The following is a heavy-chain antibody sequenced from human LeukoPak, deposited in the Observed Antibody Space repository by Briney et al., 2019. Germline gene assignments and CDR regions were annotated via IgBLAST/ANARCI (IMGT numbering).Heavy chain of an antibody. CDR1: GFTFSIYS. CDR2: ISGDSNYI. D-gene: IGHD3-9*01. Sequence: PGGSLRLSCAASGFTFSIYSMSWVRQAPGKGLEWVSSISGDSNYIYYADSVKGRFTISRDNAKNSLFLQMNSLRAEDTAVYYCAKPLYYDILTGPFDYWGQGTLVTVSS. J-gene: IGHJ4*02. V-gene: IGHV3-21*01. CDR3: AKPLYYDILTGPFDY.